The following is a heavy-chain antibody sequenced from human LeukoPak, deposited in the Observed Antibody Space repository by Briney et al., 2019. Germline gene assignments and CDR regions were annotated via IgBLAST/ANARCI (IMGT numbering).Heavy chain of an antibody. CDR3: ARSRGDNNWFDP. D-gene: IGHD7-27*01. CDR1: GYSFTNFW. J-gene: IGHJ5*02. CDR2: IYPGDSDT. Sequence: GESLKISCKASGYSFTNFWLGWVRQMPGKGLEWTGIIYPGDSDTRYSPSFEGQVTISADKSISTAYLQLGSLKASDTAMYYCARSRGDNNWFDPWGQGTLVTVSS. V-gene: IGHV5-51*01.